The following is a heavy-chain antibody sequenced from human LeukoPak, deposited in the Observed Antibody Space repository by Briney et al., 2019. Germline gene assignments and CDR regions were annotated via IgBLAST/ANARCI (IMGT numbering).Heavy chain of an antibody. V-gene: IGHV4-34*01. CDR1: GGSFSGYY. CDR3: ARGSDNWFDP. CDR2: INHSGST. D-gene: IGHD1-26*01. Sequence: SETLSLTCAVYGGSFSGYYWSWIRQPPGKGLEWIGEINHSGSTNYNPSLKSRVTISVDTSKNQSSLKLSSVTAADTAVYYCARGSDNWFDPWGQGTLVTVSS. J-gene: IGHJ5*02.